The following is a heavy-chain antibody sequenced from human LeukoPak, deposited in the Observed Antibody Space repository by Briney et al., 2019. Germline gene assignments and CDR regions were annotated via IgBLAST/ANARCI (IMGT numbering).Heavy chain of an antibody. CDR1: GFTFSSYG. CDR2: ISYDGSNK. D-gene: IGHD3-10*01. J-gene: IGHJ5*02. Sequence: GRSLRLSCAASGFTFSSYGMHWVRQAPGKGLEWVAVISYDGSNKYYADSVKGRFTISRDNSKNTLYLQMNSLRAEDTAVYYCASRLSMVRGVIGDAWFDPWGQGTLVTVSS. V-gene: IGHV3-30*03. CDR3: ASRLSMVRGVIGDAWFDP.